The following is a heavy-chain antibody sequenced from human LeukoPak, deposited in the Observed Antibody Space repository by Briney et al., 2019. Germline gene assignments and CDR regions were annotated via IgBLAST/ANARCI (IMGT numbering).Heavy chain of an antibody. V-gene: IGHV3-30-3*01. J-gene: IGHJ6*02. D-gene: IGHD3-22*01. Sequence: FCKASGYTFTSYYMHWVRQAPGKGLEWVALISYDGSNKYYADSVTGRFTISRDNSKNTLYLQMNSLRAEDTAVYYCARDLVIVASYYYYGMDVWGQGTTVTVSS. CDR3: ARDLVIVASYYYYGMDV. CDR1: GYTFTSYY. CDR2: ISYDGSNK.